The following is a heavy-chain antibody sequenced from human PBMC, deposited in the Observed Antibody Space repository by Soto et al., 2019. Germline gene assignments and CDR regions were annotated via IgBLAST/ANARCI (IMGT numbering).Heavy chain of an antibody. CDR3: ARGRHVVVVTAALDY. D-gene: IGHD2-21*02. Sequence: QVQLVQSGAEVKKPGASVKVSCKASGDTFTDYYIHWVRQAPGQGLEWMGTVNPSGGHTTYAQHFLGRMTMTRDTSTSTLYMELTSLSSEDTAVYYCARGRHVVVVTAALDYWGQGTVVTVSS. J-gene: IGHJ4*02. CDR1: GDTFTDYY. V-gene: IGHV1-46*01. CDR2: VNPSGGHT.